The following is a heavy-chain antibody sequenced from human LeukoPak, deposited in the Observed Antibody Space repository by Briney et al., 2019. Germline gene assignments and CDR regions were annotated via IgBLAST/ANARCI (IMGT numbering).Heavy chain of an antibody. CDR3: ARGGGLDV. J-gene: IGHJ6*02. V-gene: IGHV3-7*03. Sequence: GGSLRLSCAASGFTFSSYGMHWARQAPGKGLEWVASINHNGNVNYYVDSVKGRFTISRDNAKNSLYLQMSNLRAEDTAVYFCARGGGLDVWGQGATVTVSS. D-gene: IGHD3-16*01. CDR2: INHNGNVN. CDR1: GFTFSSYG.